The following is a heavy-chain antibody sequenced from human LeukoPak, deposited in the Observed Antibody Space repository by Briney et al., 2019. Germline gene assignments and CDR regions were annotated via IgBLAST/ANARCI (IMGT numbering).Heavy chain of an antibody. V-gene: IGHV4-39*07. CDR1: GGSISSGDYY. CDR2: IYYSGST. J-gene: IGHJ3*02. Sequence: SETLSLTCTVSGGSISSGDYYWGWIRQPPGKGLEWIGSIYYSGSTYYNPSLKSRVTISVDMSKNQFSLKLSSVTAADTAVYYCARRYYYDSSGPEAFDIWGQGTMVTVSS. CDR3: ARRYYYDSSGPEAFDI. D-gene: IGHD3-22*01.